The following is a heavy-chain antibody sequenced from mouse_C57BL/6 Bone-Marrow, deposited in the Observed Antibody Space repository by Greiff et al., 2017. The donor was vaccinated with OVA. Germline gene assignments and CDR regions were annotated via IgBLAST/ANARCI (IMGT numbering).Heavy chain of an antibody. D-gene: IGHD3-2*02. CDR1: GYTFTSYG. J-gene: IGHJ3*01. Sequence: VQLQQSGAELARPGASVKLSCKASGYTFTSYGISWVKQRTGQGLEWIGEIYPRSGNTYYNEKFKGKATLTADKYSSTAYMELRSMTSEDSAVYFCARTVSAQATFAYWGQGTLVTVSA. V-gene: IGHV1-81*01. CDR2: IYPRSGNT. CDR3: ARTVSAQATFAY.